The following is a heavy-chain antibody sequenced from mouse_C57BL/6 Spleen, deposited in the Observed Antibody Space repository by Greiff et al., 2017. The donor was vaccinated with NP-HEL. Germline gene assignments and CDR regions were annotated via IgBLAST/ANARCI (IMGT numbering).Heavy chain of an antibody. Sequence: EVKLMESGEGLVKPGGSLKLSCAASGFTFSSYAMSWVRQTPEKRLEWVAYISSGGDYIYYADTVKGRFTISRDNARNNLYLQMSSLKSEDTAMYYCTRAGTAQASWFAYWGQGTLVTVSA. J-gene: IGHJ3*01. CDR2: ISSGGDYI. V-gene: IGHV5-9-1*02. CDR3: TRAGTAQASWFAY. D-gene: IGHD3-2*02. CDR1: GFTFSSYA.